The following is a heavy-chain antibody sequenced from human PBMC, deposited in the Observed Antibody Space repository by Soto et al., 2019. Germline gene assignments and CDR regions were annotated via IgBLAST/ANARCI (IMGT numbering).Heavy chain of an antibody. CDR1: GGTFSSYA. J-gene: IGHJ6*02. CDR2: IIPIPGTA. D-gene: IGHD2-2*01. Sequence: QVQLVQSGAEVKKPGSSVKVSCKASGGTFSSYAISWVRQAPGQGLEWMGGIIPIPGTANYAQTFQGRVTITADESTSTAYMELSSLRSEDPAVYYCARSQGSSTSLEIYYYYYYGMDVWGQGTTVTGSS. CDR3: ARSQGSSTSLEIYYYYYYGMDV. V-gene: IGHV1-69*01.